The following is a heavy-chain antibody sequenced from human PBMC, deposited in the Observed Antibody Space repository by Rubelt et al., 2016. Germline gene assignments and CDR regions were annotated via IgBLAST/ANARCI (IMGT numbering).Heavy chain of an antibody. J-gene: IGHJ5*02. CDR1: GYTFTNHA. Sequence: QVQLVQSGSELKKPGASVKVSCKASGYTFTNHAMNWVRQAPGQGLQWMGWINTNTGNTTYAQGFTGRLVFYLDTSVCAGYLGISSVKAGDTAVHYVAGALHGALFDPWGQGALVTVSS. CDR3: AGALHGALFDP. V-gene: IGHV7-4-1*02. D-gene: IGHD4-17*01. CDR2: INTNTGNT.